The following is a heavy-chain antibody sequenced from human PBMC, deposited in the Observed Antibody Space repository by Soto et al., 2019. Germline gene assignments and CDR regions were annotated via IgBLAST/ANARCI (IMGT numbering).Heavy chain of an antibody. D-gene: IGHD1-26*01. J-gene: IGHJ4*02. Sequence: QVQLVQSGAELRKPGSAVKLSCKASGGTFSNSPISWVRQIPGQGPEWMGRIIPSPARTIYSRKFLGRVTLTAEKSNQTVYMTLSSLTTEYSGVYYCARDQVGASSFDYWGQGTRVPVSS. V-gene: IGHV1-69*08. CDR1: GGTFSNSP. CDR2: IIPSPART. CDR3: ARDQVGASSFDY.